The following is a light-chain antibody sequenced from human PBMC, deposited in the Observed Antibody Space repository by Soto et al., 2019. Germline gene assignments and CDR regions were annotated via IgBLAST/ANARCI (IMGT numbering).Light chain of an antibody. CDR3: QQGGT. J-gene: IGKJ3*01. CDR1: HGISSY. V-gene: IGKV1-9*01. Sequence: DIQLTQSPSFLSASVGDRVTITCRASHGISSYLAWYQQKPGKSPKLLIYAASTLQSGVPSRFSGSGSGTEFTLTMSSLQPEDFATYYCQQGGTFGPGTKVDI. CDR2: AAS.